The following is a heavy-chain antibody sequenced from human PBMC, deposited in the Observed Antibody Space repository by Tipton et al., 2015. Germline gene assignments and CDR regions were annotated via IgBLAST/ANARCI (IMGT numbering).Heavy chain of an antibody. J-gene: IGHJ4*02. V-gene: IGHV5-51*07. D-gene: IGHD3-22*01. CDR1: GYSFTNFW. CDR2: IHPGDSHT. Sequence: QLVQSGAEVKKPGESLKISCKASGYSFTNFWIGWVHQMTGKGLEWMGIIHPGDSHTRYSPSFQGHVTISVDRSIDTAYLQWSSLEASDTAIYYCARVPFLNYYDKSGLGFDYWGQGSLVTVSS. CDR3: ARVPFLNYYDKSGLGFDY.